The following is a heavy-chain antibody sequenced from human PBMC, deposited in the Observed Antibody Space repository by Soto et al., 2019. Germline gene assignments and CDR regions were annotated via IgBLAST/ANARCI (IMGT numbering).Heavy chain of an antibody. CDR2: ISAYNGNT. D-gene: IGHD4-17*01. CDR1: GYTFTSYG. CDR3: ARDSHDYGHPLYFPH. J-gene: IGHJ1*01. Sequence: ASVKVSCKASGYTFTSYGISWVRHAPGQGLEWMGWISAYNGNTNYAQKLQGRVTMTTDTSTSTAYMELRSLRSDDTAVYYCARDSHDYGHPLYFPHWGQGTLVTVSS. V-gene: IGHV1-18*01.